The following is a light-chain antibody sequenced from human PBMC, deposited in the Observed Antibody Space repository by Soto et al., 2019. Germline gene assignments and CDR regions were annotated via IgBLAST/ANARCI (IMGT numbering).Light chain of an antibody. V-gene: IGLV2-11*01. CDR3: CSYAGSYSWSV. CDR2: DVS. J-gene: IGLJ1*01. Sequence: LTQPRSVSGSPGQSVTISCTGTSSDVGYYNYVSWYQHQQHPGKAPKLMIYDVSKRPSGVPDRFSGSKSGNTASLTISGLQTEDEADYYCCSYAGSYSWSVFGPGTKVTVL. CDR1: SSDVGYYNY.